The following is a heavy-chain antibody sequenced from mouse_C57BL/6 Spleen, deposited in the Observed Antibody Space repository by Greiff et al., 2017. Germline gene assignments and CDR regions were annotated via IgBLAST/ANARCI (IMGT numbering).Heavy chain of an antibody. CDR3: ARQIYYYGSSYVYYAMDY. CDR1: GYTFTEST. CDR2: FYPGSGSI. Sequence: QVQLQQSGAELVKPGASVKLSCKASGYTFTESTIHWVKQRSGQGLEWIGWFYPGSGSIKYNEKFKDKATLPADKSSSTVYMELSRLTSEDSAVYFCARQIYYYGSSYVYYAMDYWGQGTSVTVSS. V-gene: IGHV1-62-2*01. D-gene: IGHD1-1*01. J-gene: IGHJ4*01.